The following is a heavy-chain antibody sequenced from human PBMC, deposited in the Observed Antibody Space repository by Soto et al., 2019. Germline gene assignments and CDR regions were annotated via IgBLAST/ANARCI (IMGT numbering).Heavy chain of an antibody. V-gene: IGHV4-39*01. CDR1: GGSISSSSYY. D-gene: IGHD1-1*01. CDR3: ASQNNPYYYYGMDV. J-gene: IGHJ6*02. Sequence: QLQLQESGPGLVKPSETLSLTCTVSGGSISSSSYYWGWIRQPPGKGLEWIGSIYYSGSTYYNPPLKSRVTISVDTSKNQCSLKLSSVTAADTAVYYCASQNNPYYYYGMDVWGQGTTVTVSS. CDR2: IYYSGST.